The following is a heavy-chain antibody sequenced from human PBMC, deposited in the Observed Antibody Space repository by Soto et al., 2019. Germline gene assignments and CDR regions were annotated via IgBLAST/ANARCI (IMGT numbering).Heavy chain of an antibody. CDR2: IYYSGST. Sequence: SETLSLTCTVSGGSISSYYWSWIRQPPGKGLEWIGYIYYSGSTNYNPSLKSRVTISVDTSKNQFSLKLSSVTAADTAVYYCARVRRYSGYDADAFDIWGQGTMVTVS. D-gene: IGHD5-12*01. J-gene: IGHJ3*02. CDR3: ARVRRYSGYDADAFDI. CDR1: GGSISSYY. V-gene: IGHV4-59*01.